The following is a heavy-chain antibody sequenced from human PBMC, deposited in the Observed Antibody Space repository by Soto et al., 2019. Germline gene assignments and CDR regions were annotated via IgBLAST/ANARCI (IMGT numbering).Heavy chain of an antibody. Sequence: GGSLRLSCAASGFTFSSYSMNWVRQAPGKGLEWVSYISSSSSTIYYADSVKGRFTISRDNAKNSLYLQMNGLRDEDTAVYYCARDKTPYYDFWSGYYVYDAFDIWGQGTMVTVSS. CDR3: ARDKTPYYDFWSGYYVYDAFDI. CDR1: GFTFSSYS. CDR2: ISSSSSTI. V-gene: IGHV3-48*02. J-gene: IGHJ3*02. D-gene: IGHD3-3*01.